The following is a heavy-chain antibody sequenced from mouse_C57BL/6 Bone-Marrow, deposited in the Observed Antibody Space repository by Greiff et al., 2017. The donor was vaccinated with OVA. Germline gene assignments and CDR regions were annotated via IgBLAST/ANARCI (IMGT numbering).Heavy chain of an antibody. Sequence: EVKLEESGGGLVKPGGSLKLSCAASGFTFSDYGMHWVRQAPEKGLEWVAYISSGSSTIYYADTVKGRFTISRDNAKNTLFLQMTSLRSEDTAMYYCARSGATVVPYAMDYWGQGTSVTVSS. CDR1: GFTFSDYG. CDR2: ISSGSSTI. J-gene: IGHJ4*01. V-gene: IGHV5-17*01. CDR3: ARSGATVVPYAMDY. D-gene: IGHD1-1*01.